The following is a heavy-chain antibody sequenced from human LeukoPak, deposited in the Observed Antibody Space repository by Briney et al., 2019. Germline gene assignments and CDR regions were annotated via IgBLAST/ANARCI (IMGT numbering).Heavy chain of an antibody. Sequence: ASVKVSCKASGYTFTNYDVNWVRQAPGQGLEWMGWLHPSSGTAGYAQNFQGRVTITGDTTTTTAYMELYSLRSDDTAVYYCARVVSGFWTGYYDPFDIWGQGTMVTVSS. J-gene: IGHJ3*02. CDR3: ARVVSGFWTGYYDPFDI. CDR2: LHPSSGTA. V-gene: IGHV1-8*03. CDR1: GYTFTNYD. D-gene: IGHD3/OR15-3a*01.